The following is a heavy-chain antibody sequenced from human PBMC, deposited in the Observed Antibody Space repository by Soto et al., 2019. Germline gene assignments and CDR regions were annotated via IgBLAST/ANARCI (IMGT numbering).Heavy chain of an antibody. D-gene: IGHD6-19*01. CDR2: IRNKANSYTT. CDR1: GFTFSDYY. J-gene: IGHJ4*02. CDR3: VRVQLSSVRYKSRDY. Sequence: EVQLVESGGGLVQPGGSLRLSCAASGFTFSDYYMDWVRQAPGKGLEWVGRIRNKANSYTTDHGASVKGRFTVSRDDSTNSLYLQMNSLKTEDTAVYYCVRVQLSSVRYKSRDYWDQGILVTVSS. V-gene: IGHV3-72*01.